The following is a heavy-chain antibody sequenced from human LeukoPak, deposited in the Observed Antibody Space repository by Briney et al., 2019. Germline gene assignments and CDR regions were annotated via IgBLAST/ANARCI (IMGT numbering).Heavy chain of an antibody. J-gene: IGHJ4*02. CDR3: ARSGFSTGFYLDF. Sequence: ASVKVSCKASGYTSTSSDIHWLRQAPGQGLEWMGWIDPPSGTPHYAQKFQDTVTLTRDTSIGTAYMEVHRLQSDDTAVYYCARSGFSTGFYLDFWGQGTLISVSS. CDR2: IDPPSGTP. V-gene: IGHV1-2*02. D-gene: IGHD6-19*01. CDR1: GYTSTSSD.